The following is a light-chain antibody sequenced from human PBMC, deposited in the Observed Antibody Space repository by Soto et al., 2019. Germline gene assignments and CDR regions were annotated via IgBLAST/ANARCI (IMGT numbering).Light chain of an antibody. CDR1: QSLLHSNGNNY. CDR3: MQGRPTPFT. V-gene: IGKV2-28*01. J-gene: IGKJ2*01. CDR2: LGS. Sequence: DIVMTQSPLSLPVTPGEPASISCRSSQSLLHSNGNNYLDWYLQKPGQSPQLLIYLGSTQASGVPDRFGCSGPDTDFTLKITRLEAEDVGIYYCMQGRPTPFTLGQGTKLAVK.